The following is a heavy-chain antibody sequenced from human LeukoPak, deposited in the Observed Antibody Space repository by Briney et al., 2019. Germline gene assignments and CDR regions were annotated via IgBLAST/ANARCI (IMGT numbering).Heavy chain of an antibody. J-gene: IGHJ4*02. D-gene: IGHD1-26*01. CDR2: ISWNSGSI. V-gene: IGHV3-9*01. Sequence: GGFLRLSCAASGFTFDDYAMHWVRQAPGKGLKWVSGISWNSGSIGYADSVKGRFTISRDNAKNSLYLQMNSLRAEDTALYYCAKDAVVGATTFFDYWGQGTLVTVSS. CDR3: AKDAVVGATTFFDY. CDR1: GFTFDDYA.